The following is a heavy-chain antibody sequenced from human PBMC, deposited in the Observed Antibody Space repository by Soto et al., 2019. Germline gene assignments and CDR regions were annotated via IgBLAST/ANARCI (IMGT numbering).Heavy chain of an antibody. CDR1: GGSISSGGYY. CDR3: ARTHIVVVTATLSDWYFDL. D-gene: IGHD2-21*02. Sequence: QVQLQESGPGLVKPSQTLSLTCTVSGGSISSGGYYWSWIRQHPGKGLEWIGYIYYSGSTYYNPSLKIRVTISVDTSKNQFSLKLSSVTAADTAVYYCARTHIVVVTATLSDWYFDLWGRGTLVTVSS. CDR2: IYYSGST. V-gene: IGHV4-31*03. J-gene: IGHJ2*01.